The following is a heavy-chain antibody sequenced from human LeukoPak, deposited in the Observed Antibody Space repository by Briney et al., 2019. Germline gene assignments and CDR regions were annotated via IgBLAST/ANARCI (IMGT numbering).Heavy chain of an antibody. Sequence: PGGSLRLSCAASGFAFSSYTMHWVRQAPGKGLEWVAIISDDGINKSYADSVKGRFTISRDNSKSTLYLQMNGLRAEDTAVYYCARSRQQLVSNWFDPWGQGTLVTVSS. CDR2: ISDDGINK. J-gene: IGHJ5*02. D-gene: IGHD6-13*01. CDR3: ARSRQQLVSNWFDP. V-gene: IGHV3-30-3*01. CDR1: GFAFSSYT.